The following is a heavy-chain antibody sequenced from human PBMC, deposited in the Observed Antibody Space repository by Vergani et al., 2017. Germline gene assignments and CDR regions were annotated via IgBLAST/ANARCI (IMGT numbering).Heavy chain of an antibody. J-gene: IGHJ4*02. CDR3: VKHGPWPYNFDS. CDR2: VYHSGRT. D-gene: IGHD4-11*01. Sequence: QVQLRESGPGLVKPSDTLSLNCSVSDYSMMTDTYWGWIRQSPGKSLEWLGSVYHSGRTYYSLSLKTRLTASVDTSKSQFSLKLTSLTAADTAVYYCVKHGPWPYNFDSWGQGTRVTVSS. CDR1: DYSMMTDTY. V-gene: IGHV4-38-2*01.